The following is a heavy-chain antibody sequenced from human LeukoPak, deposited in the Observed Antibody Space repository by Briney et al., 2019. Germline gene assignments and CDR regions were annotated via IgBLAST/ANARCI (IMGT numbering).Heavy chain of an antibody. CDR3: ARDADILTGYLHH. V-gene: IGHV1-2*02. CDR1: GYTFTGYY. Sequence: ASVKVSCKASGYTFTGYYIHWVRQAPGQGLEWMGWINPHSGGTNYAQKFQGRVTMTRDTSISTAYMELSRLRSDDTAVYYCARDADILTGYLHHWGQGTLVTVSS. D-gene: IGHD3-9*01. J-gene: IGHJ1*01. CDR2: INPHSGGT.